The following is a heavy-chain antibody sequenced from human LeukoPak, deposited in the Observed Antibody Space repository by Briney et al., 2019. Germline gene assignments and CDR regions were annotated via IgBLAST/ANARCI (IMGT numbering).Heavy chain of an antibody. V-gene: IGHV3-64*01. CDR2: ISSNGGST. D-gene: IGHD1-1*01. Sequence: GGSLRLSCAASGFTISSYAVHWVRQAPGKGLEYVSAISSNGGSTYYANSVKGRFTISRDNSKNTLYLQMGSLRAEDMAVYYCATTWLGLSRIYWGQGTLVTVSS. CDR1: GFTISSYA. CDR3: ATTWLGLSRIY. J-gene: IGHJ4*02.